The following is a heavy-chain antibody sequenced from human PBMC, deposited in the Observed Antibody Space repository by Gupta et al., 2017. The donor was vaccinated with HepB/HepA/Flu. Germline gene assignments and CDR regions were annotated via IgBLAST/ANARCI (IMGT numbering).Heavy chain of an antibody. V-gene: IGHV1-46*01. CDR2: INPSGGVT. J-gene: IGHJ4*02. CDR3: ARATATGTAGLLDY. CDR1: GYTFTTYH. D-gene: IGHD1-1*01. Sequence: VQLVQSGAEVKKPGASVKVSCKSSGYTFTTYHMHGVRPAPGQGLEGVGVINPSGGVTTDAQKFQGRVTMTTDTSTRMTYMEVGSLRIEDTAVYFCARATATGTAGLLDYWGQGTLITVSS.